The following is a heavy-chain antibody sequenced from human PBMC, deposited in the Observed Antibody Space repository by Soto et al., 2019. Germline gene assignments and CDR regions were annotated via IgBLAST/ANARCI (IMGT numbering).Heavy chain of an antibody. CDR1: GGSISSGGYS. CDR2: IYRRGNA. D-gene: IGHD3-22*01. CDR3: ARGRSSGYSSAVDN. Sequence: SETLSLTCAVSGGSISSGGYSWSWIRQPPGKGLEWIGYIYRRGNANYNPSLKSRVXISVXTSKNQFSLRLTSVTAADTAVYYCARGRSSGYSSAVDNWVQGNMVTVSS. V-gene: IGHV4-30-2*01. J-gene: IGHJ4*02.